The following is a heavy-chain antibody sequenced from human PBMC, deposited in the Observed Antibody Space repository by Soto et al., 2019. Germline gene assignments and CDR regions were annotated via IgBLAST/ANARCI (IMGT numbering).Heavy chain of an antibody. CDR1: GSTFTNYY. D-gene: IGHD2-15*01. Sequence: ASVKVSFKPSGSTFTNYYIHWVRQEPGQGLEWMGVINPSGISTTYAQKCQGRVTMTRDTSTSTVYMDLSSLRPEDTAVYFCARVPVSYRAPCSGGSCYLFDYWGQGTRVTVSS. J-gene: IGHJ4*02. CDR2: INPSGIST. V-gene: IGHV1-46*01. CDR3: ARVPVSYRAPCSGGSCYLFDY.